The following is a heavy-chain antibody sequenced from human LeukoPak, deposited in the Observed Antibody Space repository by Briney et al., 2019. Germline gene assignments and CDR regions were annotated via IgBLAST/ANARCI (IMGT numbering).Heavy chain of an antibody. CDR3: AKGSRGYSGYDPPDY. J-gene: IGHJ4*02. Sequence: GGSLRLSCAASGITFSSYGMSWVRQAPGKGLEWVSSISSTGGTTYYADSVKGRFTISRDNSKNTLYLQMNSLRAEDTAVYYCAKGSRGYSGYDPPDYWGQGTLVTVSS. D-gene: IGHD5-12*01. CDR2: ISSTGGTT. V-gene: IGHV3-23*01. CDR1: GITFSSYG.